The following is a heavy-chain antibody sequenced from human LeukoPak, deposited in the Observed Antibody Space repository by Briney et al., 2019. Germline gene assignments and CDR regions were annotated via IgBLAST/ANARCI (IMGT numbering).Heavy chain of an antibody. CDR1: GFTVSSNY. J-gene: IGHJ4*02. CDR3: ARDPGSAGTPDY. D-gene: IGHD6-13*01. Sequence: GGSLRLSCAASGFTVSSNYMSWVRQAPGKGLEWVSVIYSGGSTYYADSVKGRFTISRDYSKNTLYLQMNSLRAEDTAVYYCARDPGSAGTPDYWGQGTLVTVSS. V-gene: IGHV3-66*01. CDR2: IYSGGST.